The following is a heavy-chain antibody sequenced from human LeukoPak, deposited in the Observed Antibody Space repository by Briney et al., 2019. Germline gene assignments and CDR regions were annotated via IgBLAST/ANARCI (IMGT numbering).Heavy chain of an antibody. D-gene: IGHD4-17*01. Sequence: GASVKVSCKASGGTFISYAISWVRQAPGQGLEWMGGIIPLFGTANYGQKFQGRVTITADESTSTAYMELSSLRSEDTAVYYCARARFTVTTQHDAFDIWGQGTMVTVSS. V-gene: IGHV1-69*13. CDR3: ARARFTVTTQHDAFDI. CDR2: IIPLFGTA. CDR1: GGTFISYA. J-gene: IGHJ3*02.